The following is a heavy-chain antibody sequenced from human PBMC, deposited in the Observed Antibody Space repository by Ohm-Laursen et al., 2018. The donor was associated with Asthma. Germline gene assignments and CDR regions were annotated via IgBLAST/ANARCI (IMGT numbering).Heavy chain of an antibody. V-gene: IGHV3-21*01. CDR3: ARIGPEWELPGREYSLHH. D-gene: IGHD1-26*01. CDR1: GFTFRSYG. Sequence: SLRLSCSASGFTFRSYGIHWVRQFPGKGLEWVASISTASTFIYYADSVRGRFTTSRDNARNSVYLQMNSLRAEDTALYYCARIGPEWELPGREYSLHHWGQGTQVTVSS. CDR2: ISTASTFI. J-gene: IGHJ1*01.